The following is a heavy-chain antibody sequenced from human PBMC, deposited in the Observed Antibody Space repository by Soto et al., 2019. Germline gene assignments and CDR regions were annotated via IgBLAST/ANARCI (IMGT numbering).Heavy chain of an antibody. D-gene: IGHD2-15*01. J-gene: IGHJ5*02. CDR3: ARVVRDACSGCPSNNWLDP. CDR1: GGSISGFY. CDR2: IHDSGST. V-gene: IGHV4-59*12. Sequence: SETLSLTCSVSGGSISGFYWTWIRQPPGKGLEWIGYIHDSGSTNYNPALESRVSISVDTSKNELSLKLSSVTAADTAMYYCARVVRDACSGCPSNNWLDPWGQGTLVTVSS.